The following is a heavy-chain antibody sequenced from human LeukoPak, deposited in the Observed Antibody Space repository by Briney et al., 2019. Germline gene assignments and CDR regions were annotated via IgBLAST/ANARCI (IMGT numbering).Heavy chain of an antibody. V-gene: IGHV4-34*01. CDR3: ARERTAMVTSYYYGMDV. J-gene: IGHJ6*02. CDR2: INHSGST. CDR1: GGSFSGYY. D-gene: IGHD5-18*01. Sequence: PSETLSLTCAVYGGSFSGYYWSWIRQPPGKGLEWIGEINHSGSTNYNPSLKSRVTISVDTSKNQFSLKLSSVTAADTAVYYCARERTAMVTSYYYGMDVWGQGTTVTVSS.